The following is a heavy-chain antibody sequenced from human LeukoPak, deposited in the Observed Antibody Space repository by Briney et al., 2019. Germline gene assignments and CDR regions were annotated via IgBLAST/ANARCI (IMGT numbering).Heavy chain of an antibody. CDR1: GDSFHDYY. Sequence: SETLSPTCTVSGDSFHDYYWNWIRQPAGKGLEWIGRIYTSGTTNSNPSLGSRVTISVDTSKKQFSLRLSSVAAADTAVYYCARVPFSARWFGDSNMQHWFDPWGQGTLVTVSS. CDR2: IYTSGTT. J-gene: IGHJ5*02. D-gene: IGHD3-10*01. CDR3: ARVPFSARWFGDSNMQHWFDP. V-gene: IGHV4-4*07.